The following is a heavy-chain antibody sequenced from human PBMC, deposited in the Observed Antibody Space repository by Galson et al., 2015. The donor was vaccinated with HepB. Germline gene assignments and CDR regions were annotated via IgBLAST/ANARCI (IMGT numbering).Heavy chain of an antibody. CDR1: GYTFTGYA. Sequence: SVKVSCKASGYTFTGYALHWVRQAPGQRLEWMGWINPDTGNTDYSLKFQGRVTITRDTSASTVYMELSSLRSEDTAVYYCAHSAEAEYFQHWGQGTLVTVPS. CDR3: AHSAEAEYFQH. V-gene: IGHV1-3*01. CDR2: INPDTGNT. J-gene: IGHJ1*01. D-gene: IGHD2-15*01.